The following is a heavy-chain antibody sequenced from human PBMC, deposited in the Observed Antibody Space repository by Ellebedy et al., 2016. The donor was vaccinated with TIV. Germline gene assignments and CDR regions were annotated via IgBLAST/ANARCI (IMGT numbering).Heavy chain of an antibody. D-gene: IGHD1-7*01. Sequence: MPSETLSLTCTVSGYSISSGYYWGWFRQPPGKGLEWVGSITHRGSTYYNPSLKSRVTMSVDTSENQFSLRLTSVTAADTALYYCARDGTSVAFDNWGQGTLVTVSS. J-gene: IGHJ4*02. CDR3: ARDGTSVAFDN. CDR2: ITHRGST. CDR1: GYSISSGYY. V-gene: IGHV4-38-2*02.